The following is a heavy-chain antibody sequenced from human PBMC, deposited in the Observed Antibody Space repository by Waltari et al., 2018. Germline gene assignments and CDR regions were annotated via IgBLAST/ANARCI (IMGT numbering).Heavy chain of an antibody. Sequence: QLQLQESGPVLVKPSETLSLTCTVSGCSISSSSYYWVWIRQPPGKGLEWIWTSYYSGSTDYNPSLNSRVTISVDTSKNQFSLRLSSVTAADTAVYYCASPNGSSYWYFDLWGRGTLVTVSS. CDR3: ASPNGSSYWYFDL. CDR2: SYYSGST. CDR1: GCSISSSSYY. V-gene: IGHV4-39*01. D-gene: IGHD6-6*01. J-gene: IGHJ2*01.